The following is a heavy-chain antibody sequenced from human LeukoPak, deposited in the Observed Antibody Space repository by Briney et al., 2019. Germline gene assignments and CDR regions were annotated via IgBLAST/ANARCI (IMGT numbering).Heavy chain of an antibody. CDR1: GFTFSTYG. J-gene: IGHJ4*02. CDR3: AKDWNYYDRSGYWFDY. D-gene: IGHD3-22*01. Sequence: GRSLRLSCAASGFTFSTYGMHWVRQAPGKGLEWVALISYDGSNKYHADSVKGRFTISRDNSKNTLYLQMNSLRAEDTAVYFCAKDWNYYDRSGYWFDYWGQGALVTVSS. V-gene: IGHV3-30*18. CDR2: ISYDGSNK.